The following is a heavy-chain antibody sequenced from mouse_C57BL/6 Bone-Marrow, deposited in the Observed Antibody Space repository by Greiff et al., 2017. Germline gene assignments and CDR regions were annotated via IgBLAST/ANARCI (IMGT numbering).Heavy chain of an antibody. CDR2: IWSDGST. CDR1: GFSLTSYG. Sequence: VMLVESGPGLVAPSQSLSITCTVSGFSLTSYGVHWVRQPPGKGLEWLVVIWSDGSTTYNSALKSRLSISKDNSKSQVFLKMNSLQTDDTAMYYCARHLPFSYYAMDYWGQGTSVTVSS. J-gene: IGHJ4*01. V-gene: IGHV2-6-1*01. CDR3: ARHLPFSYYAMDY.